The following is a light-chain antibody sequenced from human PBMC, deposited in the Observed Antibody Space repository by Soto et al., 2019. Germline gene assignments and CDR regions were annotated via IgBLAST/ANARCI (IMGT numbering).Light chain of an antibody. CDR3: QQRKKWPPIT. CDR2: GAS. V-gene: IGKV3-15*01. Sequence: EIVMTQSPATLSVSPGERATLSCRASQSVSIDLAWYQQTPGQAPRLLIYGASTRATGIPVRFTGSGSGTDFILTISSIEAEDVAIYYCQQRKKWPPITFGQGTRLEIK. CDR1: QSVSID. J-gene: IGKJ5*01.